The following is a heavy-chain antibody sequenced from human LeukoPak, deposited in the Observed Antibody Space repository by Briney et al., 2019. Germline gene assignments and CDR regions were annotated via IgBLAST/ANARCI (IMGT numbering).Heavy chain of an antibody. Sequence: PGGSLRLSCAASGFIFSSYVMSWVRQAPGKGLERVSAISGSGGSTYYADSVKGRFTISRDNSKNTLYLQMNSLRAEDTAVYYCAASVTTEAFDIWGQGTMVTVSS. J-gene: IGHJ3*02. CDR3: AASVTTEAFDI. CDR1: GFIFSSYV. D-gene: IGHD4-17*01. CDR2: ISGSGGST. V-gene: IGHV3-23*01.